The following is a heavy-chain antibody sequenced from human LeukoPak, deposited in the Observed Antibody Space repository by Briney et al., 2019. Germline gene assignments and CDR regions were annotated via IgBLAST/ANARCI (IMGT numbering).Heavy chain of an antibody. CDR3: AKDILVGSGSYGNLDY. J-gene: IGHJ4*02. CDR2: ISGSGGST. Sequence: GGSLRLSCAASGFTFSSYGMSWVRQAPGKGLEWVSAISGSGGSTYYADSVKGRFTISTDNSKNTLYLQMNSLRAEDTAVYYCAKDILVGSGSYGNLDYWGQGTLVTVSS. CDR1: GFTFSSYG. V-gene: IGHV3-23*01. D-gene: IGHD3-10*01.